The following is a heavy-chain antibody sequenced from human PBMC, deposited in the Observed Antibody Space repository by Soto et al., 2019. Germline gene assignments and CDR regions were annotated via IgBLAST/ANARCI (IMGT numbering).Heavy chain of an antibody. CDR3: AREADIVLVPAAMRDPTE. Sequence: PSETLSLTCAVSGGSISSSNWWSWVRQPPGKGLEWIGEVYHSGSTNYNPSLKSRVTISVDKSKNQFSLKLSSVTAADTAVYYCAREADIVLVPAAMRDPTEWGQGTLVTVSS. CDR2: VYHSGST. D-gene: IGHD2-2*01. J-gene: IGHJ4*02. CDR1: GGSISSSNW. V-gene: IGHV4-4*02.